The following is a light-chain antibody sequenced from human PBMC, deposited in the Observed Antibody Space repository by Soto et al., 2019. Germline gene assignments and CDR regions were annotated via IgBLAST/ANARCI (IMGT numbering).Light chain of an antibody. V-gene: IGKV1D-13*01. J-gene: IGKJ3*01. Sequence: ANQLTQSPSSLSASVGDRVTITCRASQAIGSALAWYQQKPGKPPKLLIYDASTLQSGVPSRFSGTASGTDFTLTINSLQPEDFATYYCQQFNNWPVTFXPGTKVDIK. CDR1: QAIGSA. CDR3: QQFNNWPVT. CDR2: DAS.